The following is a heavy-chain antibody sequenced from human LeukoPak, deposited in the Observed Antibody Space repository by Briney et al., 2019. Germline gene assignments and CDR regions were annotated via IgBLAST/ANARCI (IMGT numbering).Heavy chain of an antibody. D-gene: IGHD2-21*02. CDR3: ARDNGGDCYFDY. CDR2: IYYSGST. V-gene: IGHV4-31*03. CDR1: GGSISSGGYY. J-gene: IGHJ4*02. Sequence: KSSETLSLTCTVSGGSISSGGYYWSWIRQHPGKGLEGIGYIYYSGSTYYNPSLKSRVTISVDTSKNQFSLKLSSVTAADTAVYYCARDNGGDCYFDYWGQGTLVTVSS.